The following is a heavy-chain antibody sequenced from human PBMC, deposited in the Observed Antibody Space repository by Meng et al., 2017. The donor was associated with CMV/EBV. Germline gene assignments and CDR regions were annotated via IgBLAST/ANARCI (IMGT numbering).Heavy chain of an antibody. CDR3: AIYCSSTSCEQASRFF. CDR2: IRSKANSYAT. CDR1: GFTFSGSA. Sequence: GESLKISCAASGFTFSGSAMHWVRQASGKGLEWVGRIRSKANSYATAYAASVKGRFTISRDDSKNTAYLQMNSLKTEDTAVYYCAIYCSSTSCEQASRFFWGQGTLVTVSS. J-gene: IGHJ4*02. D-gene: IGHD2-2*01. V-gene: IGHV3-73*01.